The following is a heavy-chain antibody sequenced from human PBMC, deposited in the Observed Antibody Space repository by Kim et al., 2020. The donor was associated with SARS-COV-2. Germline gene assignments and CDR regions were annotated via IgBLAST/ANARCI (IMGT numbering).Heavy chain of an antibody. V-gene: IGHV3-7*01. D-gene: IGHD2-2*01. Sequence: GRDKYDVDSVKGRFTTSRDNAKNSVYLQMNSLRAEDTAVYYCVRGATPSPYWGQGTLVTVSS. J-gene: IGHJ4*02. CDR3: VRGATPSPY. CDR2: GRDK.